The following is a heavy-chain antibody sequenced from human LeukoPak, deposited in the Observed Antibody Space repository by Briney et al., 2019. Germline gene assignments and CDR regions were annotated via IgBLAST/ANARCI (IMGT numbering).Heavy chain of an antibody. CDR2: INPNSGGT. V-gene: IGHV1-2*06. CDR3: ARDTYYYDGSGFAD. CDR1: GYTFTGYY. J-gene: IGHJ4*02. D-gene: IGHD3-22*01. Sequence: ASVKVSCKASGYTFTGYYMHWVRQAPGQGLEWMGRINPNSGGTNYAQKFQGRVTMTRDTSISTAYMELSRLRSDDTAVYYCARDTYYYDGSGFADWGQGTLVTVSS.